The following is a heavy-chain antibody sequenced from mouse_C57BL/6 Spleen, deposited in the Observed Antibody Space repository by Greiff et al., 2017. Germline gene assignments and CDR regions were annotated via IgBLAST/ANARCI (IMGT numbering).Heavy chain of an antibody. Sequence: EVMLVESGGDLVKPGGSLKLSCAASGFTFSSYGMSWVRQTPDKRLEWVATISSGGSYTYYPDIVKGRFTISRDNAKNTLYLQMSSLKSEDTAMYYCARQYYGSSYAMDYWGQGTSVTVSS. J-gene: IGHJ4*01. V-gene: IGHV5-6*01. D-gene: IGHD1-1*01. CDR2: ISSGGSYT. CDR3: ARQYYGSSYAMDY. CDR1: GFTFSSYG.